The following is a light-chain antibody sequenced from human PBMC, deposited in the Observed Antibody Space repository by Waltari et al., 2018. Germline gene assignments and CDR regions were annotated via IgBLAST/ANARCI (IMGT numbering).Light chain of an antibody. Sequence: EIVLTQSPATLSLSPGERATLSCWASQSVGSYLAWYQQKPGQAPRLLIYDASNRAAGIPARFSGSGSGTDFTLTISSLEPEDFAVYYCQQRSSSFTFGPGTKVDIK. J-gene: IGKJ3*01. CDR1: QSVGSY. CDR2: DAS. CDR3: QQRSSSFT. V-gene: IGKV3-11*01.